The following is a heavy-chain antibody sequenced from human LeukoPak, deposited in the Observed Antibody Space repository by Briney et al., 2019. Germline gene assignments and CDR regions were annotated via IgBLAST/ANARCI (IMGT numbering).Heavy chain of an antibody. J-gene: IGHJ6*03. CDR1: GGSISSYY. Sequence: SETLSLTCTVSGGSISSYYWSWIRQPPGKGLEWIGYIYYSGSTNYNPSLKGRVTISVDTSKNQFSLKLSSVTAADTAVYYCARGRKIYYYYYMDVWGKGTTVTVSS. V-gene: IGHV4-59*01. CDR3: ARGRKIYYYYYMDV. CDR2: IYYSGST.